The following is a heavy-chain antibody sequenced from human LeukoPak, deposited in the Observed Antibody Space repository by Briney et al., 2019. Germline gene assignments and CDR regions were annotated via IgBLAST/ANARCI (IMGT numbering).Heavy chain of an antibody. Sequence: GGSLRLSCAASGFTFSSYAMSWVRQAPGKGLEWVSAISGSGGSTYYADSVKGRFTISRDNSKNTLYLQMNSLRAEDTAVYYCATARAPGYYYYGMDVWGQGTTVTVSS. CDR3: ATARAPGYYYYGMDV. V-gene: IGHV3-23*01. CDR2: ISGSGGST. J-gene: IGHJ6*02. CDR1: GFTFSSYA.